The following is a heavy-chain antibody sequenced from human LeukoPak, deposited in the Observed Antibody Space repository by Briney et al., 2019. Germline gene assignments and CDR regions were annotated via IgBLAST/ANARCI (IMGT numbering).Heavy chain of an antibody. Sequence: PSETLSLICTVSGDSSNTYSWNWIRQPAGKALEWIGRISSSGNTNYNPSLRSRVTMSLDRSKNQFSLKLSSVTAADTAVYYCARRVWEQRSVAHENWFDPWGQGTLVSVSS. CDR3: ARRVWEQRSVAHENWFDP. CDR1: GDSSNTYS. D-gene: IGHD1/OR15-1a*01. V-gene: IGHV4-4*07. J-gene: IGHJ5*02. CDR2: ISSSGNT.